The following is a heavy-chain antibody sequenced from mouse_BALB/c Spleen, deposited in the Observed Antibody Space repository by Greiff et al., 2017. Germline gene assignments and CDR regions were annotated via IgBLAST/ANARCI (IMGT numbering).Heavy chain of an antibody. J-gene: IGHJ4*01. D-gene: IGHD3-1*01. V-gene: IGHV1S81*02. CDR3: ARGYLYYAMDY. CDR2: INPSNGRT. CDR1: GYTFTSYW. Sequence: VQLQQPGAELVKPGASVKLSCKASGYTFTSYWMHWVKQRPGQGLEWIGEINPSNGRTNYNEKFKSKATLTVDKSSSTAYMQLSSLTSEDSAVYYCARGYLYYAMDYWGQGTSVTVSS.